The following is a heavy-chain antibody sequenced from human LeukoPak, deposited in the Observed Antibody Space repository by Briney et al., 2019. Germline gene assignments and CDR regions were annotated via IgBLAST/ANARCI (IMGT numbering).Heavy chain of an antibody. V-gene: IGHV3-49*04. D-gene: IGHD6-19*01. CDR2: IRSKAYGGTT. CDR3: TRNSGWYSSSYYYMAV. Sequence: PGGSLRVSCTTSGFTFGDYAMSWVRQAPGKGLEWVSFIRSKAYGGTTEYAASVKGRFTVSRDDSKNIAYLQMNSLKSVDTAVYYCTRNSGWYSSSYYYMAVWGKGTTVTVSS. J-gene: IGHJ6*03. CDR1: GFTFGDYA.